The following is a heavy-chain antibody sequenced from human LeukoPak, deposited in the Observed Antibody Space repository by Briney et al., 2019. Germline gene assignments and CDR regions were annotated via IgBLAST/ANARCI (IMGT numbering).Heavy chain of an antibody. Sequence: GGSLRLSCAASGFTFTSYGMHWVRQAPGKGLEWVAFIRYDGSNKYYADSVKGRFTISRDNSKNTLYVQMNSLRGEDTAVYFCAKDYSSSWACFDYWGQGTLVTVSS. CDR3: AKDYSSSWACFDY. D-gene: IGHD6-13*01. CDR1: GFTFTSYG. CDR2: IRYDGSNK. V-gene: IGHV3-30*02. J-gene: IGHJ4*02.